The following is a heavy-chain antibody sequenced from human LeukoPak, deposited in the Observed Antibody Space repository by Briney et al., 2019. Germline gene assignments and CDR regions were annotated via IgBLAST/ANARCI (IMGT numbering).Heavy chain of an antibody. CDR2: IYSTGST. CDR1: GGSIISYY. V-gene: IGHV4-4*07. Sequence: SETLSVTCTVSGGSIISYYWSWIRQPGGKGLEWIGRIYSTGSTNYNRSLKSRVTMSVDTSKNQFSLRLRSVTAADTAVYYCARQLASAGTAGFDFWGQGALVTVSS. J-gene: IGHJ4*02. CDR3: ARQLASAGTAGFDF. D-gene: IGHD6-13*01.